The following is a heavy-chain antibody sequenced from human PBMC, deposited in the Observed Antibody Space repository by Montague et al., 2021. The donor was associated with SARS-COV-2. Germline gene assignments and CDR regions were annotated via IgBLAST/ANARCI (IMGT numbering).Heavy chain of an antibody. J-gene: IGHJ6*02. D-gene: IGHD1-1*01. CDR1: GGSISTYY. CDR3: ARDRETTTDNFYGMDV. CDR2: IYYNGYT. V-gene: IGHV4-59*01. Sequence: SETLSLTCTVSGGSISTYYWNWIRQPPGKGLEWIGYIYYNGYTAYNPSLKSRVTISVDTSKNQFSLKLTSVTAADTAVYYCARDRETTTDNFYGMDVWGQGTTVTVSS.